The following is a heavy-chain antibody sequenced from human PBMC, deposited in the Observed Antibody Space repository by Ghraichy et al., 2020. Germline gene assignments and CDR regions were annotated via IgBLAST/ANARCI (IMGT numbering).Heavy chain of an antibody. D-gene: IGHD2-8*02. CDR1: GLTFRDYW. CDR3: ATSGHWSFDY. V-gene: IGHV3-7*03. J-gene: IGHJ4*02. Sequence: GGSLRLSCAASGLTFRDYWMSWVRQAPGKGLEWVASVKQDASEKYYVDSVKGRFTISRDNAKNSLYLQMNSLRAEDTAVYYCATSGHWSFDYWGQGTLLTVSS. CDR2: VKQDASEK.